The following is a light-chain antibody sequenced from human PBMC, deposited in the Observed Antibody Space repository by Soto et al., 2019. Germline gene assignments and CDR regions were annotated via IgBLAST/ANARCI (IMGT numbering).Light chain of an antibody. CDR1: QTISDY. J-gene: IGKJ4*01. Sequence: DIQMTQSPPSLSASVGDRVTITCRASQTISDYLHRYQQKPGKAPTLLIYGSSSLQTGVPPRFSGSGSGTEFTLTISSLQPEDFGTYYCQQTYDSLVSFGGGTKVDIK. CDR3: QQTYDSLVS. CDR2: GSS. V-gene: IGKV1-39*01.